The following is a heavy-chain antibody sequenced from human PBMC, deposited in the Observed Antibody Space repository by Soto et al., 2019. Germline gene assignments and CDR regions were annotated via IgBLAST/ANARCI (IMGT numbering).Heavy chain of an antibody. CDR3: ARENYRRAFDI. V-gene: IGHV4-39*07. D-gene: IGHD3-10*01. Sequence: SETLSLTCTVSGDFITNSLYYWVWIRQPPGKGLEWIGYIYHGGSTYYNPSLKSRVTISVDRSKNQFSLKLSSVTAADTAVYYCARENYRRAFDIRGQGTMVTVSS. CDR2: IYHGGST. CDR1: GDFITNSLYY. J-gene: IGHJ3*02.